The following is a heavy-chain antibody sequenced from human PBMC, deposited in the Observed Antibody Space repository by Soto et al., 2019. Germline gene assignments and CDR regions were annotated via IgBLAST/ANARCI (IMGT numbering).Heavy chain of an antibody. D-gene: IGHD6-13*01. CDR3: AKGRSLPGYSSSWYRRTGDFDY. V-gene: IGHV3-30*18. CDR1: GFTFSSYG. CDR2: ISYDGSNK. J-gene: IGHJ4*02. Sequence: QVQLVESGGGVVQPGRSPRLSCAASGFTFSSYGMHWVRQAPGKGLEWVAVISYDGSNKYYADSVKGRFTISRDNSKNTLYLQMNSLRAEDTAVYYCAKGRSLPGYSSSWYRRTGDFDYWGQGTLVTVSS.